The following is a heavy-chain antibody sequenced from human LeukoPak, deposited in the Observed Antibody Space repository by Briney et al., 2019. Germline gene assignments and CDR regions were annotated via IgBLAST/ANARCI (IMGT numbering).Heavy chain of an antibody. D-gene: IGHD5-12*01. CDR2: ISWNSGSA. J-gene: IGHJ4*02. CDR3: AKDRTYSAYAALDY. Sequence: PPGGSLRLSCAASGFTFDDYSMHWVRQAPGKGLEWVSGISWNSGSAGYADSVKGRFTISRDSAKNSLYLQMNSLRTEDTALYYCAKDRTYSAYAALDYWGQGTLVTVSS. CDR1: GFTFDDYS. V-gene: IGHV3-9*01.